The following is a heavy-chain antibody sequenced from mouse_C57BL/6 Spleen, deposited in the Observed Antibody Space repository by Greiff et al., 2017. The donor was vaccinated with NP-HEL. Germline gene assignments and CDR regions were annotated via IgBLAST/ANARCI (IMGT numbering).Heavy chain of an antibody. V-gene: IGHV5-9*01. CDR1: GFTFSSYT. CDR3: ARRAYGCSLGYYAMDY. Sequence: EVHLVESGGGLVKPGGSLKLSCAASGFTFSSYTMSWVRQTPEKRLEWVATISGGGGNTYYPDSVKGRFTISRDNAKNTLYLQMSSLRSEDSALYYCARRAYGCSLGYYAMDYWGQGTSVTVCS. CDR2: ISGGGGNT. D-gene: IGHD1-1*01. J-gene: IGHJ4*01.